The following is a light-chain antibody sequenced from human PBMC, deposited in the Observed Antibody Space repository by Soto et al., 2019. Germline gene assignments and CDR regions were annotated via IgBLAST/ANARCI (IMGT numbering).Light chain of an antibody. Sequence: EIVWTQSPDTLSLSPGEGATLSCRASQTASSSYLARYQQKPGQAPRLLIYVTSTRATGIPDRFSGSGSGTDYTLTISGLEPEDFAVYYCQHYTDSLWTFGQGTKVDSK. V-gene: IGKV3-20*01. CDR2: VTS. CDR1: QTASSSY. J-gene: IGKJ1*01. CDR3: QHYTDSLWT.